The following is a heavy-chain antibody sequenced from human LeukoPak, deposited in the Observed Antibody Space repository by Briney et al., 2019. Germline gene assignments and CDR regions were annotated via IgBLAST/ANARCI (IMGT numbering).Heavy chain of an antibody. Sequence: GGSLRLSCAASGFTFSTYAMHWVRQAPGKGLEWLTLISYDGRNIQYADSVKGRFTISRDNSRNTLYLQMNDLRPEDTAVYYCATGRPPLDYWGQGTLVTVSS. J-gene: IGHJ4*02. V-gene: IGHV3-30*01. CDR3: ATGRPPLDY. D-gene: IGHD2-8*02. CDR2: ISYDGRNI. CDR1: GFTFSTYA.